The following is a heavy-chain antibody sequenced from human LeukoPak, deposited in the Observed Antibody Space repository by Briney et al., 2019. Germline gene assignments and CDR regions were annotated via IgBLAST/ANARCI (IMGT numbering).Heavy chain of an antibody. V-gene: IGHV1-69*01. CDR1: GGTFSNYA. CDR2: IIPTFGTA. D-gene: IGHD1-1*01. CDR3: ALGDWNHRYYFDY. Sequence: SVKLSCKASGGTFSNYAISWVRQAPGQGLEWMGGIIPTFGTANYAQKFQGRVTITADESTSTAYMELSSLRSEDTAVYYCALGDWNHRYYFDYWGQGTLVTVSS. J-gene: IGHJ4*02.